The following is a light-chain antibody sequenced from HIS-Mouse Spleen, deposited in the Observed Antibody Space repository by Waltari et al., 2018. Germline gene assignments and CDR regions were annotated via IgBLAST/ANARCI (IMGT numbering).Light chain of an antibody. CDR3: QQLNSYPQET. CDR2: AAS. CDR1: QGISSY. V-gene: IGKV1-9*01. J-gene: IGKJ4*01. Sequence: DIQLTQSPSFLSASVGDRVTITGRASQGISSYLAWYQQKPGKAPKLLIYAASTLQSGVPSMFSGSGSGTEFTLTISRLQPEDFATYYCQQLNSYPQETFGGGTKVEIK.